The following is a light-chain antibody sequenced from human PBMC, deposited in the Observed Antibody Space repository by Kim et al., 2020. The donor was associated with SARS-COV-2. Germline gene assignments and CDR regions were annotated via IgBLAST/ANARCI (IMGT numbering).Light chain of an antibody. CDR2: YDS. CDR3: QVWDGSSDRVV. V-gene: IGLV3-21*04. J-gene: IGLJ2*01. Sequence: SYELTQPPSVSVAPGKTARITCGGNNIGSKSVHWYQQKPGQAPLLVINYDSDRPSGIPERFSGSNSENTATLTINRVEAGDEADYYCQVWDGSSDRVVFGGGTQLTVL. CDR1: NIGSKS.